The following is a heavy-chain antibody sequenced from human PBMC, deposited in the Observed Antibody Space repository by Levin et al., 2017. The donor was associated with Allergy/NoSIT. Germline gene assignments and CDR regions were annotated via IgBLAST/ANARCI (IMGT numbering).Heavy chain of an antibody. J-gene: IGHJ5*02. CDR2: IYPGDSDT. V-gene: IGHV5-51*01. D-gene: IGHD6-13*01. Sequence: PGGSLRLSCKGSGYSFTSYWIGWVRQMPGKGLEWMGIIYPGDSDTRYSPSFQGQVTISADKSISTAYLQWSSLKASDTAMYYCARRLAPAAAGFPLNWFDPWGQGTLVTVSS. CDR1: GYSFTSYW. CDR3: ARRLAPAAAGFPLNWFDP.